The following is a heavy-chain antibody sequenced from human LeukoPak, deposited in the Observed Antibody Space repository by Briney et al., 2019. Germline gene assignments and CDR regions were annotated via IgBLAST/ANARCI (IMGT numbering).Heavy chain of an antibody. CDR3: ATFTGYSSSNWFDP. J-gene: IGHJ5*02. V-gene: IGHV3-48*04. CDR1: GFTFSSYS. D-gene: IGHD6-13*01. CDR2: ISSSSSTI. Sequence: GGSLRLSCAASGFTFSSYSMNWVRQAPGKGLEWVSYISSSSSTIYYADSVKGRFTISRDNAKNSLYLQMNSLRAEDTAVYYCATFTGYSSSNWFDPWGQGTLVTVSS.